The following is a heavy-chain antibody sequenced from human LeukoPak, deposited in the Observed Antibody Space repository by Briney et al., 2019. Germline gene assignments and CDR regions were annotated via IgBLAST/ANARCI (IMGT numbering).Heavy chain of an antibody. D-gene: IGHD6-13*01. CDR3: ARDGTGIEQQPGGLDY. J-gene: IGHJ4*02. Sequence: SVKGRFTISRDNTKNSLYLQMNSLRAEDTAVYYCARDGTGIEQQPGGLDYWGQGTLVTVSS. V-gene: IGHV3-11*05.